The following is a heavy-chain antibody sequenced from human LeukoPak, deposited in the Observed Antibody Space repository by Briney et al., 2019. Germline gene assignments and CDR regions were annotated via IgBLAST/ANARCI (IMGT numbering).Heavy chain of an antibody. Sequence: GGSLRLSCAASGFTFSSHGMHWVRQAPGKGLEWVAVIWYDGSNKYYADSVKGRFTISRDNSKNTLYLQMNSLRAEDTAVYYCARVHPTIFGVVRYFQHWGQGTLVTVSS. CDR2: IWYDGSNK. D-gene: IGHD3-3*01. V-gene: IGHV3-33*01. CDR1: GFTFSSHG. J-gene: IGHJ1*01. CDR3: ARVHPTIFGVVRYFQH.